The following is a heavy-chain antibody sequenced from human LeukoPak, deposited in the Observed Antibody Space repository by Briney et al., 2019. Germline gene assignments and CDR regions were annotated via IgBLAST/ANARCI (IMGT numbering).Heavy chain of an antibody. Sequence: GGSLRLSCAASGFTVSSNYMSWVRQAPGKGLEWVSVIYSGGSTYYADSVKGRFTISRDNSKNTLYLQMNSLRAEDTAVYYCARDLGSYYYYYGMDVWGQGTTVTVSS. CDR1: GFTVSSNY. D-gene: IGHD3-10*01. J-gene: IGHJ6*02. V-gene: IGHV3-66*01. CDR2: IYSGGST. CDR3: ARDLGSYYYYYGMDV.